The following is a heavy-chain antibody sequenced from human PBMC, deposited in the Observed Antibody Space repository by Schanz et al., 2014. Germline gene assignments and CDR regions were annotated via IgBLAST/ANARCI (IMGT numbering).Heavy chain of an antibody. CDR1: GFIFNDYY. V-gene: IGHV3-11*01. J-gene: IGHJ3*02. D-gene: IGHD7-27*01. CDR2: ISRDGTTS. Sequence: QVQLVESGGGLVKPGGSLRLSCAASGFIFNDYYMNWIRQAPGKGLEWLSYISRDGTTSYYADSVKGRFTIPRDNAKNSLYLEMTSLRGEDTAVYYCARENLNWEAFDIWGQGTVVTVS. CDR3: ARENLNWEAFDI.